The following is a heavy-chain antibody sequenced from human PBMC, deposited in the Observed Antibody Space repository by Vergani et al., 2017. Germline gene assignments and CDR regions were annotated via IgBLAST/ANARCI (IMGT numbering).Heavy chain of an antibody. CDR2: ISAYNGNT. CDR3: ARDPYSSSSDAVNWFDP. CDR1: GGTFSSYA. V-gene: IGHV1-18*01. D-gene: IGHD6-13*01. J-gene: IGHJ5*02. Sequence: QVQLVQSGAEVKKPGSSVKVSCKASGGTFSSYAISWVRQAPGQGLEWMGWISAYNGNTNYAQKLQGRVTMTTDTSTSTAYMELRSLRSDDTAVYYCARDPYSSSSDAVNWFDPWGQGTLVTVSS.